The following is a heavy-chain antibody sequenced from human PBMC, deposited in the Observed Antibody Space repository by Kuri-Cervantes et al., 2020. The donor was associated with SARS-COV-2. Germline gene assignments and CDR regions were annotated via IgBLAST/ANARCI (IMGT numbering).Heavy chain of an antibody. D-gene: IGHD3-16*01. CDR1: GFTFSSYA. CDR2: ISSSSSYI. J-gene: IGHJ4*02. Sequence: GESLKISCAASGFTFSSYAMSWVRQAPGKGLEWVSSISSSSSYIYYADSVKGRFTISRDNAKNSLYLQMNSLRAEDTAVYYCARKGADYWGQGTLVTVSS. CDR3: ARKGADY. V-gene: IGHV3-21*01.